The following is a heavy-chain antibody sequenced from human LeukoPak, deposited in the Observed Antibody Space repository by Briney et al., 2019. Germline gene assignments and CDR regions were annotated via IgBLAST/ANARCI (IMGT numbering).Heavy chain of an antibody. V-gene: IGHV3-23*01. CDR3: AKYVSAKGPPYALDV. CDR1: EFTFSSYA. Sequence: GRALRLSCAATEFTFSSYAMQGGRQAPWKALQWLSSNSSIRASTWYVVSVKRRFSISEDNYKNTLYLHMNSLRAEDTAVYYCAKYVSAKGPPYALDVWGQGTTVTVSS. D-gene: IGHD2/OR15-2a*01. J-gene: IGHJ6*02. CDR2: NSSIRAST.